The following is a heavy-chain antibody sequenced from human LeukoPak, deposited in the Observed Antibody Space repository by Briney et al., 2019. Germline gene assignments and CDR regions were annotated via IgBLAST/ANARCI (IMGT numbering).Heavy chain of an antibody. J-gene: IGHJ4*02. CDR3: ANGGYCSGGSCYSGGLGY. V-gene: IGHV3-9*01. CDR2: ISWNSGSI. D-gene: IGHD2-15*01. Sequence: PGGSLRLSCAASGFTFDDYAMHWVRQAPGKGLEWVSGISWNSGSIGYADSVKGRFTISRDNAKNSLYLQMNSLRAEDTALYYCANGGYCSGGSCYSGGLGYWGQGTLVTVSS. CDR1: GFTFDDYA.